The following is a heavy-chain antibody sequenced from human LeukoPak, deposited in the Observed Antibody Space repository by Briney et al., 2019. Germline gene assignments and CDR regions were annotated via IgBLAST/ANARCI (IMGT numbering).Heavy chain of an antibody. CDR2: TSHSDST. CDR1: GDSFSSGY. D-gene: IGHD6-13*01. V-gene: IGHV4-59*01. Sequence: SETLSLTCTVSGDSFSSGYWSWIRQSPGKGLEWIGYTSHSDSTRYNPSLKSRVTMSIDTSMNQFSLKVTSVTAADTAVYYCARGSSRFDCWGQGTLVTVSS. CDR3: ARGSSRFDC. J-gene: IGHJ4*02.